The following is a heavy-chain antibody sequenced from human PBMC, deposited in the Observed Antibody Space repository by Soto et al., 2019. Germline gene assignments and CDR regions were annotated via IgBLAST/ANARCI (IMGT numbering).Heavy chain of an antibody. CDR2: IWYDVSNT. V-gene: IGHV3-33*01. CDR3: ARGLRAAAGRGYFQY. CDR1: GFIFSSYG. J-gene: IGHJ1*01. Sequence: QVQLVESGGGVVQPGRSLTLSCAASGFIFSSYGMHWVRQAPGKGLQWVAVIWYDVSNTYYADSVKGRFTISRDNSKNALYLQMNSRRAEDTAVYYCARGLRAAAGRGYFQYWGQGTLVTVSS. D-gene: IGHD6-13*01.